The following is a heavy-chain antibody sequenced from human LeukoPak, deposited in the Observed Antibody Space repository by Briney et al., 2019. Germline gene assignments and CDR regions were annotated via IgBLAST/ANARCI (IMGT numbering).Heavy chain of an antibody. CDR1: GGSISSSSYY. J-gene: IGHJ6*03. V-gene: IGHV4-39*07. CDR2: IYYSGST. Sequence: PSETLSLTCTVSGGSISSSSYYWGWIRQPPGKGLEWIGSIYYSGSTYYNPSLKSRVTISVDTSKNQFSLKLSSVTAADTAVYYCARVYSSSWYQPNYYMDVWGKGTTVTVSS. CDR3: ARVYSSSWYQPNYYMDV. D-gene: IGHD6-13*01.